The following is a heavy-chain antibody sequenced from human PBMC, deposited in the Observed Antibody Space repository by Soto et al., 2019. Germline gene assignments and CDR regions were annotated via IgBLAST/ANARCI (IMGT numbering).Heavy chain of an antibody. D-gene: IGHD6-13*01. Sequence: NPSETLSLTCTVCGGYISSSSYYWGWIRQPPGKGLEWIGSIYYSGSTYYNPSLKSRVTISVDTSKNQFSLKLSSVTAADTAVYYCARSRSFIAAAGNFDYWGQETLVTVS. J-gene: IGHJ4*02. CDR2: IYYSGST. CDR1: GGYISSSSYY. CDR3: ARSRSFIAAAGNFDY. V-gene: IGHV4-39*01.